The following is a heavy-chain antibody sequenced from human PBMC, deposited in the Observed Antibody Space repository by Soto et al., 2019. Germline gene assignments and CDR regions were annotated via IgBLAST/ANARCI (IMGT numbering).Heavy chain of an antibody. D-gene: IGHD3-22*01. J-gene: IGHJ4*02. CDR1: GDTFSTYS. CDR2: IIPILGTP. V-gene: IGHV1-69*06. CDR3: ARERSRYDRSGYYRPDY. Sequence: QVQLVQFGAEVKKPGSSVKVSCKASGDTFSTYSISWVRQAPGQGLEWLGGIIPILGTPSYAQRFQGRVTITADKSTSTAYMELSSLRSEDTAVYYCARERSRYDRSGYYRPDYWGQGTLVTVSS.